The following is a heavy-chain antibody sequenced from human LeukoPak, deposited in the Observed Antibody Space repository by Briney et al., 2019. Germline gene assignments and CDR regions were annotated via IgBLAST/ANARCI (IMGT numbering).Heavy chain of an antibody. Sequence: GRSLRLSCAPSGFTFSSYGMHWVRPAPGKGLEWVAVIWYDGSNKYYADSVKGRFTISRDNSKNTLYLQMNSLRAEDTAVYYCARGQPGDPIDYWGQGTLVTVSS. CDR2: IWYDGSNK. J-gene: IGHJ4*02. D-gene: IGHD1-14*01. CDR3: ARGQPGDPIDY. V-gene: IGHV3-33*01. CDR1: GFTFSSYG.